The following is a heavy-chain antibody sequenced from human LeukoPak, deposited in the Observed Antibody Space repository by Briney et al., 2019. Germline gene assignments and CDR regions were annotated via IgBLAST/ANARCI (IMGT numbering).Heavy chain of an antibody. D-gene: IGHD3-10*01. CDR2: INPNGGGS. J-gene: IGHJ6*02. V-gene: IGHV1-2*02. CDR1: GYTFTGYY. Sequence: ASVKVSCKASGYTFTGYYMHWVRQAPGQGLEWMGWINPNGGGSNYAQKFQGRVTMTRDTSISTAYMELSRLTSDDTAVYYCARDSPIYYYGSGSSRTYGMDVWGQGTTVTVSS. CDR3: ARDSPIYYYGSGSSRTYGMDV.